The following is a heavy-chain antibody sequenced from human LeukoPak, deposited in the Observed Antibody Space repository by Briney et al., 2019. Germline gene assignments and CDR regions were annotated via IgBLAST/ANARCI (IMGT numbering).Heavy chain of an antibody. J-gene: IGHJ5*02. CDR2: ISAYNGNT. Sequence: ASVKVSCKASGYTCTSYGISWVRQAPGQGFEWMGWISAYNGNTNYAQKLQGRVTMTTDTSTSTAYMELRSLRSDDTAVYYGARLGYDSSGYYYTNNWFDPWGQGTLVTVSS. CDR1: GYTCTSYG. CDR3: ARLGYDSSGYYYTNNWFDP. V-gene: IGHV1-18*01. D-gene: IGHD3-22*01.